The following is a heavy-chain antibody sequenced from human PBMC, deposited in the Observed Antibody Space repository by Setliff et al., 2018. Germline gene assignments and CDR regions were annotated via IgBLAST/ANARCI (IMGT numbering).Heavy chain of an antibody. J-gene: IGHJ4*02. V-gene: IGHV3-48*04. CDR3: ARGSIAAAGTDLDY. CDR2: ISSSSSTI. D-gene: IGHD6-13*01. CDR1: GFTFSSYS. Sequence: GGSLRLSCAASGFTFSSYSINWVRQAPGKGLEWVSYISSSSSTIYYADSVKGRFTISRDNAKNSLYLQMNSLRAEDTAVYYCARGSIAAAGTDLDYWGQGTLVTVSS.